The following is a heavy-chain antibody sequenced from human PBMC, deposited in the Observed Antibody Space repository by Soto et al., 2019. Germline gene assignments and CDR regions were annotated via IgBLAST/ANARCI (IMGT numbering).Heavy chain of an antibody. Sequence: SGTLSLTCTVSGGSVSSGSYYWSWIRQPPGKGMEWIGYIYYSGSTNYNPSLKSRVTISVDTSKNQFSLKLSSVTAADTAVYYCERASYGYSDYWGQGTLVTLSS. CDR3: ERASYGYSDY. CDR2: IYYSGST. D-gene: IGHD5-18*01. V-gene: IGHV4-61*01. CDR1: GGSVSSGSYY. J-gene: IGHJ4*02.